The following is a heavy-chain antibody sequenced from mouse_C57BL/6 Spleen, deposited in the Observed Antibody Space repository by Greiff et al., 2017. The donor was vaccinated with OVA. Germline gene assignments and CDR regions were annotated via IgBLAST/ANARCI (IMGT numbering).Heavy chain of an antibody. CDR2: INPSNGGT. Sequence: QVQLQQPGTELVKPGASVKLSCKASGYTFTSYWMHWVKQRPGQGLEWIGNINPSNGGTNYNEKFKSKATLTVDKSSSTAYMQLSSLTSEDSAVDYCARSSTVVGGFDYWGQGTTLTVSS. J-gene: IGHJ2*01. CDR3: ARSSTVVGGFDY. V-gene: IGHV1-53*01. CDR1: GYTFTSYW. D-gene: IGHD1-1*01.